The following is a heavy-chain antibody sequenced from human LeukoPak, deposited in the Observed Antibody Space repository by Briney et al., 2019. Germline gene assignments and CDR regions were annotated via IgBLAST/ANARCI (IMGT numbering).Heavy chain of an antibody. V-gene: IGHV3-30*02. CDR1: GFTFSSYG. J-gene: IGHJ4*02. Sequence: QTGGSLRLSCAASGFTFSSYGMHWVRQAPGKGLEWVAFIRYDGSKKYYADSVKGRFTISRDNSKNTLYLQMNSLRAEDTAVYYCAKASYYYDSSGTFDYWGQGTLVTVSS. D-gene: IGHD3-22*01. CDR3: AKASYYYDSSGTFDY. CDR2: IRYDGSKK.